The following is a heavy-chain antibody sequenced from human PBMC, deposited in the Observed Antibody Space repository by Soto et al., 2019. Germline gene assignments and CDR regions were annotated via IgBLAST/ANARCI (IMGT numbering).Heavy chain of an antibody. Sequence: GGSLRLSCAASGFTFSSYSMNWVRQAPGKGLEWVSSISSSSSYIYYADSVKGRFTISRDNAKNSLYLQMNSLRAEDTAVYYCASHEPDTYYYDSSGYPSDYWGQGTLVTVS. J-gene: IGHJ4*02. CDR2: ISSSSSYI. CDR1: GFTFSSYS. V-gene: IGHV3-21*01. D-gene: IGHD3-22*01. CDR3: ASHEPDTYYYDSSGYPSDY.